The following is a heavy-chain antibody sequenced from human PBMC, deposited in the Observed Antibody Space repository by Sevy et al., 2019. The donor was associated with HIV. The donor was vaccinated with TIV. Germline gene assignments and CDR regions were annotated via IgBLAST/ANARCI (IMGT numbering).Heavy chain of an antibody. CDR1: GYTFTGYF. V-gene: IGHV1-2*02. CDR3: ARDLEYTSSYYKGGYYFDS. Sequence: ASVKVSCKASGYTFTGYFIHWVRQAPGQGLEWMGWINPNSGGTNYAQKFQGRVTMTRDTSISTAYMELSRLRSDDTAVYYCARDLEYTSSYYKGGYYFDSWGQGTLVTVSS. J-gene: IGHJ4*02. CDR2: INPNSGGT. D-gene: IGHD3-10*01.